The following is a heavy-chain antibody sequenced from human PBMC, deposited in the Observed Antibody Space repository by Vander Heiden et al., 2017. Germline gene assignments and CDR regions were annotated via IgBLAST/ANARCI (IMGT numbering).Heavy chain of an antibody. D-gene: IGHD6-19*01. Sequence: EVQLLESGGGLVQPGGSLRLSCAASGFPFRSYAMSWVRQAPGKGLEWVSAISGSGGSTYYADSVKGRFTISRDNSKNTLYLQMNSLRAEDTAVYYCAKDHAYAGYSSGWYTYWGQGTLVTVSS. CDR2: ISGSGGST. CDR1: GFPFRSYA. J-gene: IGHJ4*02. CDR3: AKDHAYAGYSSGWYTY. V-gene: IGHV3-23*01.